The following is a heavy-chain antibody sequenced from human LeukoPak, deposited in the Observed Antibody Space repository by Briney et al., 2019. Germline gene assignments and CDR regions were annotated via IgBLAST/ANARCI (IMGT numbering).Heavy chain of an antibody. Sequence: GESLKISCKGSGYSFPSYWIAWVRQMPGKGLEWMGIIYPGDSDTRYSPSFQGQVTISADKSISTAYLQWSSLKASDTAMYYCARLKGDSSGWYNAFDIWGQGTMVTVSS. CDR2: IYPGDSDT. D-gene: IGHD6-19*01. J-gene: IGHJ3*02. CDR3: ARLKGDSSGWYNAFDI. CDR1: GYSFPSYW. V-gene: IGHV5-51*01.